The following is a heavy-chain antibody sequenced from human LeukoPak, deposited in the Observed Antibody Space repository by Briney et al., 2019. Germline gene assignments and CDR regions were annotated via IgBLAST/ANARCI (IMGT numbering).Heavy chain of an antibody. CDR2: IYPGDSDT. D-gene: IGHD5-18*01. J-gene: IGHJ4*02. CDR3: ARGVDTAMVHFDY. V-gene: IGHV5-51*01. Sequence: GESLKISCKGSGYSFTSYWIGWVRQMPGKGLEWMGIIYPGDSDTRYSPSFQGQVTISAHKSISTAYLQWSSLKASDTAMYYCARGVDTAMVHFDYWGQGTLVTVSS. CDR1: GYSFTSYW.